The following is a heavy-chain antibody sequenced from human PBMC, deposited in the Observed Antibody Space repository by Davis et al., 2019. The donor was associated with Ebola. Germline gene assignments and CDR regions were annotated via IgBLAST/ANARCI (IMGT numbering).Heavy chain of an antibody. D-gene: IGHD1-7*01. V-gene: IGHV4-39*01. J-gene: IGHJ4*02. CDR3: AGLSPLGTTVDY. Sequence: PGGSLRLSCTVSGDSITSSPYYWGWIRQPPVKGLEWIGRVHDSGNTYYDPSLQSRVTISVETSEQFSLRLTSVTAADTAFYYCAGLSPLGTTVDYWGQGTLVTVAS. CDR2: VHDSGNT. CDR1: GDSITSSPYY.